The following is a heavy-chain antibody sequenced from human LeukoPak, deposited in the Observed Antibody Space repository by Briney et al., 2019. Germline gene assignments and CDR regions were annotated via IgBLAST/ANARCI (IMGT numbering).Heavy chain of an antibody. Sequence: GASVKVSCKASGYTFTSYGISWVRQAPGQGLEWMGWISAFNGNTNYAQKLQGRVTMTTDTSTSTAYMELRSLRSDDTAVYYCARVGTIVVVPAAKSLDYWGQGTLVTVPP. D-gene: IGHD2-2*01. CDR3: ARVGTIVVVPAAKSLDY. CDR2: ISAFNGNT. V-gene: IGHV1-18*01. CDR1: GYTFTSYG. J-gene: IGHJ4*02.